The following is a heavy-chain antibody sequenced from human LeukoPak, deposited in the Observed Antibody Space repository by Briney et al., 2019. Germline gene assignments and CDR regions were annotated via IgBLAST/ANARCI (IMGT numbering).Heavy chain of an antibody. V-gene: IGHV3-21*01. D-gene: IGHD6-19*01. CDR1: GFPFSSYS. Sequence: GGSLRLSCAASGFPFSSYSMNWVRQAPGKGLEWVSSVSSDSSYIHYADSVKGRFTISRDNTRNSPYLQMNSLRDEDTAVYYCARDAEAGPDYWGQGTLVTVSS. CDR3: ARDAEAGPDY. CDR2: VSSDSSYI. J-gene: IGHJ4*02.